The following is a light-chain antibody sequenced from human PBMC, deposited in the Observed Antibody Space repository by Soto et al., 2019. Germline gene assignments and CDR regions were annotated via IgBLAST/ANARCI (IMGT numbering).Light chain of an antibody. CDR3: QQRGA. CDR1: QSVDSS. Sequence: EVVLTQSPATLSLSPGERATLSCRASQSVDSSLAWYQQKLGQAPRLLIYDASNRATGIPGRFSGSGSGTDFTLTISSLEPEDFAVSYCQQRGAFGQGTKVEIK. V-gene: IGKV3-11*01. CDR2: DAS. J-gene: IGKJ2*01.